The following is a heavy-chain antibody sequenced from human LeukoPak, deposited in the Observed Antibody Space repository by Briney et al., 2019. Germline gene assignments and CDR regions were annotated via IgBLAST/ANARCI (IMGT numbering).Heavy chain of an antibody. CDR3: ARDRKELWLQMDY. Sequence: ASVKVSCKASGYTFTSYAMHWVRLAPGQRLEWMGWINTGNGNTKYSQNFQGRVTITRDTSASTAYMELSSLRSEDTAVYYCARDRKELWLQMDYWGQGTLVTVSS. V-gene: IGHV1-3*04. CDR2: INTGNGNT. CDR1: GYTFTSYA. J-gene: IGHJ4*02. D-gene: IGHD5-18*01.